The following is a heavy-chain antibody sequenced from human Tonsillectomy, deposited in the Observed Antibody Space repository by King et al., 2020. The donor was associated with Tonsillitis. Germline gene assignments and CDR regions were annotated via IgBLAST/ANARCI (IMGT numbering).Heavy chain of an antibody. CDR2: IHPRDSDT. V-gene: IGHV5-51*01. CDR1: GHRFTSHW. D-gene: IGHD4-23*01. CDR3: AGSTLGNGFDY. J-gene: IGHJ4*02. Sequence: VQLVQSRAEVKKPGESLKISCKGSGHRFTSHWIAWVRQMPGKGLEWVGIIHPRDSDTRYSPSFQGQVTISADKSTSTAYLQWSSLKASDTAMYSCAGSTLGNGFDYWGQGTLVTVSS.